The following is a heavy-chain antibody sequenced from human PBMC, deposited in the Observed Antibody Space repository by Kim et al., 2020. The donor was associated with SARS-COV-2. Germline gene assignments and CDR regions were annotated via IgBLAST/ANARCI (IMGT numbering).Heavy chain of an antibody. CDR2: IYSGGST. V-gene: IGHV3-53*01. J-gene: IGHJ5*02. CDR3: AWCLGNCSSTSCYVDRFDP. D-gene: IGHD2-2*01. Sequence: GGSLRLSCAASGFTVSSNYMSWVRQAPGKGLEWVSVIYSGGSTYYADSVKGRFTISRDNSTNTPYLQMNSLRAEDTAANYCAWCLGNCSSTSCYVDRFDP. CDR1: GFTVSSNY.